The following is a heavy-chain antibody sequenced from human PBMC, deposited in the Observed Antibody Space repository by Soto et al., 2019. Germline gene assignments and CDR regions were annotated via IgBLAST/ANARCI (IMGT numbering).Heavy chain of an antibody. CDR2: IYNTGNC. Sequence: PSETLSLTCTVSGGSISGYYWSWLRQPPGKGLEWIGYIYNTGNCNYNPSLKSRVTILLDTSKNQFSLKLSSVTAADTAVYYCVRHAQWIIRAYWGQGSLVTVSS. CDR1: GGSISGYY. CDR3: VRHAQWIIRAY. J-gene: IGHJ4*02. V-gene: IGHV4-59*08. D-gene: IGHD5-12*01.